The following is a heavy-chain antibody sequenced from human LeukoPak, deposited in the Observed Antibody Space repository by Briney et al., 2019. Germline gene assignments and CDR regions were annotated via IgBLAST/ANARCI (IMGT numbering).Heavy chain of an antibody. V-gene: IGHV4-59*01. Sequence: SETLSLTCTVSGGSISSYYWSWIRQPPGKGLEWIGCIYYSGSTNYNPSLKSRVTISVDTSKNQVSLKLSSVTAADTAVYYCARGRGSYYHYFDYWGQGTLVTVPS. D-gene: IGHD1-26*01. J-gene: IGHJ4*02. CDR2: IYYSGST. CDR1: GGSISSYY. CDR3: ARGRGSYYHYFDY.